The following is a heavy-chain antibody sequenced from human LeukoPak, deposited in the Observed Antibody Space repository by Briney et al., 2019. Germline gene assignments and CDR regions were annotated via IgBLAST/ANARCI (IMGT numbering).Heavy chain of an antibody. V-gene: IGHV3-9*01. CDR2: ISFNSGTM. Sequence: GRSLRLSCVASGLTLRDYAMHWVRQAPGKGLEWVSGISFNSGTMDYADSVRGRFTISRDNANNSLYLQMNSLRPEDAAWYYCAKAKGFAAMYYFDFWGQGALVTVSS. J-gene: IGHJ4*02. D-gene: IGHD3-10*01. CDR1: GLTLRDYA. CDR3: AKAKGFAAMYYFDF.